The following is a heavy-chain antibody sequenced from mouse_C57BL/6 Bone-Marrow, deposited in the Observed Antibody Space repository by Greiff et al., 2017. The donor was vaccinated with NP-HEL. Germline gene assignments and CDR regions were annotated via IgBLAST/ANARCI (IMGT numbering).Heavy chain of an antibody. CDR3: TREGPSFAY. J-gene: IGHJ3*01. CDR2: ISSGGDYI. V-gene: IGHV5-9-1*02. D-gene: IGHD3-3*01. Sequence: VVESGEGLVKPGGSLKLSCAASGFTFSSYAMSWVRQTPEKRLEWVAYISSGGDYIYYADTVKGRFTISRDNARNTLYLQMSSLKSEDTAMYYCTREGPSFAYWGQGTLVTVSA. CDR1: GFTFSSYA.